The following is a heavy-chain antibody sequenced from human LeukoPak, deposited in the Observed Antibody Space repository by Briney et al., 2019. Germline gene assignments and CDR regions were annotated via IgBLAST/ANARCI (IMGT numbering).Heavy chain of an antibody. J-gene: IGHJ4*02. CDR1: GFTFSSYG. D-gene: IGHD6-19*01. CDR3: ASGYSSGWFPFDY. CDR2: IWYDGSNK. Sequence: GGSLRLSCAASGFTFSSYGMHWVRQAPGKGLEWVAVIWYDGSNKYYADSVKGRFTISRDNSKNTLYLQMNSLGAEDTAVYYCASGYSSGWFPFDYWGQGTLVTVSS. V-gene: IGHV3-33*08.